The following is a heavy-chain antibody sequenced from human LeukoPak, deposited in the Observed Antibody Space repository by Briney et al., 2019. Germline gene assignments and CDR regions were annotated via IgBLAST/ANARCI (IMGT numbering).Heavy chain of an antibody. V-gene: IGHV4-39*01. J-gene: IGHJ4*02. CDR1: GASIRSGDFY. Sequence: SETLSLSCSVSGASIRSGDFYWGWIRQPPGHGLEWIGTISYSGSTYYNPSLKSRVAISADTSKNQFSLKLNSVTAADTAVYYCARHFDFWGQGTLVIVSS. CDR2: ISYSGST. CDR3: ARHFDF.